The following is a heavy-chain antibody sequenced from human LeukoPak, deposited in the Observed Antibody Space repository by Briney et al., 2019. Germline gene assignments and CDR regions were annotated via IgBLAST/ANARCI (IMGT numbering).Heavy chain of an antibody. J-gene: IGHJ4*02. CDR3: ARENITVAFFDY. D-gene: IGHD6-19*01. CDR1: GFTFRNYS. V-gene: IGHV3-21*06. Sequence: PGGSLRLSCAASGFTFRNYSMNWVRQAPGEGLEWVSSITSNGNYAYYADSVKGRFTISRDNTKNSLYLQMNSLRAEDTAVYYCARENITVAFFDYWGQGTLVTVSS. CDR2: ITSNGNYA.